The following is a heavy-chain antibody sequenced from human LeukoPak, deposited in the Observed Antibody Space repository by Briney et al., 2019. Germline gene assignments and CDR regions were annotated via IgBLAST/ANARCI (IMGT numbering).Heavy chain of an antibody. CDR3: ATVAMEDWYFDL. V-gene: IGHV3-21*01. CDR1: GFTFSSYS. J-gene: IGHJ2*01. D-gene: IGHD5-18*01. Sequence: GGSLRLSCAASGFTFSSYSLNWVRQAPGRGLEWVSSISSRSTYIYYADSVKGRFTISRDNAKNSLFLQMSSLRDEDTAVYYCATVAMEDWYFDLWGRGTLVTVSS. CDR2: ISSRSTYI.